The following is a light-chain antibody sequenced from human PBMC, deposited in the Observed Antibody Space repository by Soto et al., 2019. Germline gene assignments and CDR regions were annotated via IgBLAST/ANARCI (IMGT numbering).Light chain of an antibody. CDR1: SSDVGGYNY. CDR2: EVS. J-gene: IGLJ3*02. V-gene: IGLV2-14*01. Sequence: QSALTQPASVSGSPGQSITISCTGTSSDVGGYNYVSWYQQHPGKAPKLIIYEVSNRPSGVSNRFSGSKSGNTASLTISGLQAEDEADYYCRSYTPSTTWVFGGGTTLTVL. CDR3: RSYTPSTTWV.